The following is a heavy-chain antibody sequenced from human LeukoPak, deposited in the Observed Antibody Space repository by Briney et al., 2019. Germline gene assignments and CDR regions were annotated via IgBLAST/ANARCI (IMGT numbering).Heavy chain of an antibody. CDR2: TYYSGST. CDR1: GGSISSYY. D-gene: IGHD6-19*01. Sequence: SETLSLTCTVSGGSISSYYWSWIRQPPGKGLEWIGYTYYSGSTNYNPSLKSRVTLSVDTSKNQFSLKLSSVTAADTAVYYCARESGTAVAGLIDYWGQGTLVTVSS. CDR3: ARESGTAVAGLIDY. V-gene: IGHV4-59*01. J-gene: IGHJ4*02.